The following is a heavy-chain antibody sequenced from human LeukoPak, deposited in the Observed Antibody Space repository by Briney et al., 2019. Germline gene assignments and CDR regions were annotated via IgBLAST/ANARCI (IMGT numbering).Heavy chain of an antibody. D-gene: IGHD3-10*01. CDR2: IKQDGSEK. CDR3: ARDNNYGSFDY. J-gene: IGHJ4*02. CDR1: GFTFSSRDW. Sequence: GGSLRLSCVASGFTFSSRDWMTWVRPAPGKGLEWVANIKQDGSEKYYVDSVKGRFTISRDNAKNSLYLQINSLRAEDRDIYYCARDNNYGSFDYWGQGTLVTVSS. V-gene: IGHV3-7*01.